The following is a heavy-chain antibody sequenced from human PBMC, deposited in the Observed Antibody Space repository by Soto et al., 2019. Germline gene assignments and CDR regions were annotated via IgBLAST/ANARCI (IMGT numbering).Heavy chain of an antibody. V-gene: IGHV4-59*01. J-gene: IGHJ4*02. CDR1: GGSISSYY. CDR3: ARSVGSGSYYNPVGYFDY. Sequence: PSETLSLTCTVSGGSISSYYWSWIRQPPGKGLEWIGYIYYSGSTNYNPSLKSRVTISVDTSKNQFSLKLSSVTAADTAVYYCARSVGSGSYYNPVGYFDYWGQGTLVTVSS. CDR2: IYYSGST. D-gene: IGHD3-10*01.